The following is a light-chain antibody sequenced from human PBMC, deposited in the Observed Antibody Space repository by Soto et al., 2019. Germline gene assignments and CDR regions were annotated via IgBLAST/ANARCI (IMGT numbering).Light chain of an antibody. CDR1: QSVSSY. J-gene: IGKJ3*01. CDR3: QQRSNWPPGVT. V-gene: IGKV3-11*01. CDR2: DAS. Sequence: EIVLTQSPATLSLSPGERATLSCRASQSVSSYLAWYQQKPGQAPRLLIYDASNRTTGIPARCSGSGSGTDFTLTISSLEPEDFAVYYCQQRSNWPPGVTFGPGTKGDIK.